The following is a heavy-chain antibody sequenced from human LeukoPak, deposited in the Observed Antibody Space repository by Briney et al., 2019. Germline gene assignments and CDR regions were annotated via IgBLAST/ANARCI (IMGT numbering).Heavy chain of an antibody. V-gene: IGHV3-64*01. CDR2: ITTDGGRT. CDR1: GFTFSSFR. Sequence: PGGSLRLSCVASGFTFSSFRKHWVRQAPGKGLEYVSAITTDGGRTFYVNSVDGRFTVSRDNSKNTLYLQMGGLRPEDTAVYYCAREPAFGDLDYWGQGTLVTVSS. CDR3: AREPAFGDLDY. D-gene: IGHD4-17*01. J-gene: IGHJ4*02.